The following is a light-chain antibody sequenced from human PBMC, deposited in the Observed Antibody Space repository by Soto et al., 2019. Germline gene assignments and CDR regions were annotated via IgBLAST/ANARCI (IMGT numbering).Light chain of an antibody. CDR1: SSNIGSNT. CDR2: SNN. V-gene: IGLV1-44*01. J-gene: IGLJ3*02. CDR3: AAWDDSLNGWV. Sequence: QSVLTQPPSASGTPGQRVTISCSGSSSNIGSNTVNWYQQLPGTAPKLLIYSNNQRPSGVPDRFSVSKSGTSASLAISGLQSEDEADYYCAAWDDSLNGWVVGGGTKLTV.